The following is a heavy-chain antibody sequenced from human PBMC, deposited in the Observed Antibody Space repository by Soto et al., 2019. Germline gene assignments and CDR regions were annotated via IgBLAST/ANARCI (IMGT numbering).Heavy chain of an antibody. D-gene: IGHD6-13*01. CDR1: GGTFSSYA. CDR3: ARGSSSWYYFDY. CDR2: IIPIFGTA. V-gene: IGHV1-69*06. Sequence: GASVKVSCKASGGTFSSYAISWVRQAPGQGLEWMGGIIPIFGTANYAQKFQGRVTITADKPTSTAYMELSSLRSEDTAVYYCARGSSSWYYFDYWGQGTLVTVSS. J-gene: IGHJ4*02.